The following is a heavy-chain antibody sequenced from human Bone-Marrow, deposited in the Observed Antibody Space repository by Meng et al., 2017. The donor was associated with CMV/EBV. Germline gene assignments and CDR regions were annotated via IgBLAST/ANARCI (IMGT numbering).Heavy chain of an antibody. CDR3: ARFASGSSTN. CDR1: GYTFTGHY. J-gene: IGHJ4*02. D-gene: IGHD3-10*01. V-gene: IGHV1-2*02. CDR2: INPNSGDT. Sequence: QVQLVQSGAEVKKPGASVKVSCKASGYTFTGHYMHWVRQAPGQGLEWMGWINPNSGDTNYAQKFQGRVTMTRDTSISTAYMELSSLTSEDTAIYYCARFASGSSTNWGQGTLVTVSS.